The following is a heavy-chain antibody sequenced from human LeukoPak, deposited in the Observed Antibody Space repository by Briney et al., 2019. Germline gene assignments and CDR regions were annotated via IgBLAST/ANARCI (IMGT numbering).Heavy chain of an antibody. CDR3: AKGVGDIVVVPAAHFYYYYYYMDV. CDR2: ISVSGDIT. V-gene: IGHV3-23*01. D-gene: IGHD2-2*01. J-gene: IGHJ6*03. Sequence: GGSLRLSCAASGFTFSNYVMNWVRQAPGKGLEWVSAISVSGDITYYADSVKGRFTISRDNSKNTLYLQMNSLRAEDTAVYYCAKGVGDIVVVPAAHFYYYYYYMDVWGKGTTVTVSS. CDR1: GFTFSNYV.